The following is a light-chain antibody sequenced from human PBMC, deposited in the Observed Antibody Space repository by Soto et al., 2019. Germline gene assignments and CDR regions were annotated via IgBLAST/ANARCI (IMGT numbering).Light chain of an antibody. CDR2: EVT. Sequence: QSALTQPASVSGSPGESITISCTGTRSDVGGYNSIAWYQQHPGKAPRVMIFEVTKRPSGISNRFSGSKSGSTASLTISGLQAEDEADYFCFSYAGDSTWVFGGGTKLTVL. J-gene: IGLJ3*02. CDR3: FSYAGDSTWV. V-gene: IGLV2-23*02. CDR1: RSDVGGYNS.